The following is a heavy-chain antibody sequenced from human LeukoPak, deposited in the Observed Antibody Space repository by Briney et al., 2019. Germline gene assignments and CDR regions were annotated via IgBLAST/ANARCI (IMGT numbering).Heavy chain of an antibody. J-gene: IGHJ4*02. CDR2: INHSGST. CDR1: GASFSGYY. CDR3: ARGGPLTYDIVVVVAATHMFDY. Sequence: SETLSLTCAVYGASFSGYYWSWIRQPPGKGLEWIGEINHSGSTNYNPSLKSRVTISVVTSKNQFSLKLSSVTAADTAVYYCARGGPLTYDIVVVVAATHMFDYWGQGTLVTVSS. V-gene: IGHV4-34*01. D-gene: IGHD2-15*01.